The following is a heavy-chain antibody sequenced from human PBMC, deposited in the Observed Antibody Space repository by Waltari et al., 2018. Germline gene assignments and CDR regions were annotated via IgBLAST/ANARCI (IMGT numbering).Heavy chain of an antibody. D-gene: IGHD6-19*01. CDR1: GFTFSSFE. V-gene: IGHV3-48*03. J-gene: IGHJ4*02. CDR3: ARGWSSGCHFDY. CDR2: ISSSGSSA. Sequence: EVYLVESGGCLVQPGGSLRLSCAVSGFTFSSFEMNWVRQAPGEGLYWVSYISSSGSSAGYADSVKGRFTVSRDNAKNSLYLQMSSLRDEDTAVYYCARGWSSGCHFDYWGQGTLVTVSS.